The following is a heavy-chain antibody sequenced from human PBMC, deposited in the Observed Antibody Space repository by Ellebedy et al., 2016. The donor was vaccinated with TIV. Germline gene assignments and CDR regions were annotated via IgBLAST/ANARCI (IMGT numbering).Heavy chain of an antibody. CDR3: ARALKVVPAAHDYYYYGMDV. V-gene: IGHV3-11*06. J-gene: IGHJ6*02. CDR1: GFTFSDYY. Sequence: GGSLRLSCAASGFTFSDYYMSWIRQAPGKGLEWVSYISSSSSYTNYADSVKGRFTISRDNAKNSLYLQMNSLRAEDTAVYYCARALKVVPAAHDYYYYGMDVWGQGTTVTVSS. CDR2: ISSSSSYT. D-gene: IGHD2-2*01.